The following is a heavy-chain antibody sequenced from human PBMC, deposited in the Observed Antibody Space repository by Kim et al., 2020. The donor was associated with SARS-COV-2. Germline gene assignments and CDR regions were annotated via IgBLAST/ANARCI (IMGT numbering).Heavy chain of an antibody. CDR1: GFTFSSYE. Sequence: GGSLRLSCAASGFTFSSYEMNWVRQAPGKGLEWVSYISSSGSTIYYADSVKGRFTISRDNAKNSLYLQMNSLRAEDTAVYYCASHIPHYYEDDAFDIWGQGTMVTVSS. D-gene: IGHD3-22*01. V-gene: IGHV3-48*03. J-gene: IGHJ3*02. CDR2: ISSSGSTI. CDR3: ASHIPHYYEDDAFDI.